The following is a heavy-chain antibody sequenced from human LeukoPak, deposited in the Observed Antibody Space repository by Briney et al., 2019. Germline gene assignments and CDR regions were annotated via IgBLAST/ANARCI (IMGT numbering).Heavy chain of an antibody. CDR3: AKDDDWGRYKH. CDR1: GFTFSSFE. V-gene: IGHV3-48*03. CDR2: MSGSGTTI. D-gene: IGHD3-16*01. J-gene: IGHJ1*01. Sequence: GGSLRLSCAASGFTFSSFEMNWVRQAPGKGLEWISYMSGSGTTIYYTDSVKGRFTISRDNSKNTQSLQMNSLRAEDTAVYYCAKDDDWGRYKHWGQGTLVTVSS.